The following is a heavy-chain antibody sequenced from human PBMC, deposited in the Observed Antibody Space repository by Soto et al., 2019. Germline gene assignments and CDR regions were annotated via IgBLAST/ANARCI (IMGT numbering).Heavy chain of an antibody. V-gene: IGHV3-30*18. CDR2: ISYDGSNQ. CDR3: AKDALESLLYGMDV. J-gene: IGHJ6*02. CDR1: GFTFSSYA. Sequence: GGSLRLSCAASGFTFSSYAMHWVRQAPGKGLEWVALISYDGSNQYYADSVKGRFTISRENSKNSLYLQMNSLRAEDTAVYYCAKDALESLLYGMDVWGQGTTVTVSS. D-gene: IGHD2-21*01.